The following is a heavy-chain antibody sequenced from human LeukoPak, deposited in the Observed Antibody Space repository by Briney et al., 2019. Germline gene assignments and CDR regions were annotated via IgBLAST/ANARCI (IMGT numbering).Heavy chain of an antibody. CDR3: ARDVRPWFGELYPLDY. Sequence: GGSLRLSCAASGFTFSGSAIHWVRQASGKGLKWVGHIRSKANSYATAYAASVKGRFTISRDNAKNSLYLQMNSLRAEDTAVYYCARDVRPWFGELYPLDYWGQGTLVTVSS. CDR2: IRSKANSYAT. V-gene: IGHV3-73*01. CDR1: GFTFSGSA. J-gene: IGHJ4*02. D-gene: IGHD3-10*01.